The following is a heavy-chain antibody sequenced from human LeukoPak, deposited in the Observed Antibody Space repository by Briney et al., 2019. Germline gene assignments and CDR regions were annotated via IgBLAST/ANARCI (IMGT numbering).Heavy chain of an antibody. J-gene: IGHJ2*01. V-gene: IGHV1-69*06. Sequence: SVKVSCKASGGTFSSYAISWVRQAPGQGLEWMGGIIPIFGTANYAQKFQGRVTITADKSTSTAYMELRSLRSDDTAVYYCARGRTTTVTSRYFDLWGRGTLVTVSS. CDR2: IIPIFGTA. CDR3: ARGRTTTVTSRYFDL. D-gene: IGHD4-17*01. CDR1: GGTFSSYA.